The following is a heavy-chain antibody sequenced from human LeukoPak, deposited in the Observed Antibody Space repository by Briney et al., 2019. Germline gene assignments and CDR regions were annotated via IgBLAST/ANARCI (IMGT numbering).Heavy chain of an antibody. V-gene: IGHV4-38-2*02. CDR2: IYHSGST. D-gene: IGHD3-3*01. J-gene: IGHJ4*02. CDR3: ARDNYDFWSGYLRYFDY. Sequence: PSETLSLTCAVSGYSISSGYYWGWIRQPPGKGLEWIGSIYHSGSTYYNPSLKSRVTISVDTSKNQFSLKLSSVTAADAAVYYCARDNYDFWSGYLRYFDYWGQGTLVTVSS. CDR1: GYSISSGYY.